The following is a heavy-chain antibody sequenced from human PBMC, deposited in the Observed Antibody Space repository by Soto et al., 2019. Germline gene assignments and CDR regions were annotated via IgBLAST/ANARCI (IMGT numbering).Heavy chain of an antibody. CDR3: ARDYEYTSGWDRRAFDI. J-gene: IGHJ3*02. V-gene: IGHV3-11*06. D-gene: IGHD6-19*01. Sequence: QVQLVESGGGLVKPGGSLRLSCAASGFTFSDYYMSWIRQAPGKGLEWVSYISSGSSYTNYADSVKGRFIISRDNAKNSLYLQMNSLRAEDTAVYYCARDYEYTSGWDRRAFDIWGQGTTVTVSS. CDR2: ISSGSSYT. CDR1: GFTFSDYY.